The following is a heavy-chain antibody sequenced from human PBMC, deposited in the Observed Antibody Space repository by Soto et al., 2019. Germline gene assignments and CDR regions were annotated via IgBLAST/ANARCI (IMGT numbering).Heavy chain of an antibody. CDR3: ARGSDSSSSALYYYYYGMDV. J-gene: IGHJ6*02. Sequence: LRLSCAASGFTFSSYAMHWVRQAPGKGLEWVAVISYDGSNKYYADSVKGRFTISRDNSKNTLYLQMNSLRAEDTAVYYCARGSDSSSSALYYYYYGMDVWGQGTTVTVSS. D-gene: IGHD6-6*01. V-gene: IGHV3-30-3*01. CDR2: ISYDGSNK. CDR1: GFTFSSYA.